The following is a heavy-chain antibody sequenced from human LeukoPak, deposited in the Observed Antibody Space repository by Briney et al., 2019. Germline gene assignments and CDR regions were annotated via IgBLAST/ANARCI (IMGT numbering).Heavy chain of an antibody. CDR1: GGSISSSSYY. V-gene: IGHV4-39*01. CDR2: IYYSGST. D-gene: IGHD3-22*01. CDR3: ARLNYYDSSGYYVAYYYYYMDV. Sequence: PSETLSLTCTVSGGSISSSSYYWGGMRQPPGKGLEGIGSIYYSGSTYYNPSLKSRVTISVDTSKNQFSLKLSSVTAADTAVYYCARLNYYDSSGYYVAYYYYYMDVWGKGTTVTVSS. J-gene: IGHJ6*03.